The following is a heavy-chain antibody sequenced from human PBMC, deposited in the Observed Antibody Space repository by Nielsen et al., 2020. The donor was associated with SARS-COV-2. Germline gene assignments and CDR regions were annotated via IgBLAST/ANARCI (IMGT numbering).Heavy chain of an antibody. V-gene: IGHV3-15*01. J-gene: IGHJ6*02. CDR2: IKSKTDGGTT. Sequence: GESLKISCAASGFTFSNAWMSWVRQAPGKGLEWVGRIKSKTDGGTTDYAAPVKGRFTISRDDSKNTLYLQMNSLKTEDTAVYYCTTDLMATIYGMDVWGQGTTVTVSS. D-gene: IGHD5-24*01. CDR3: TTDLMATIYGMDV. CDR1: GFTFSNAW.